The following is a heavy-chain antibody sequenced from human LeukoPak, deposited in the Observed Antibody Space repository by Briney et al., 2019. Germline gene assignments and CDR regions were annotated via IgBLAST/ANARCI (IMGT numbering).Heavy chain of an antibody. CDR2: IYNGGST. V-gene: IGHV3-66*01. D-gene: IGHD5-24*01. Sequence: GGSLRLSCAASGFTVSSNYMSWVRQAPGKGLEWVSVIYNGGSTYYADSVKGRFTIYRDNSKNTLYLQMNSLRAEDTAVYYCARDRDRKRWLQLRHPYYYYGMDVWGQGTTVTVSS. CDR1: GFTVSSNY. CDR3: ARDRDRKRWLQLRHPYYYYGMDV. J-gene: IGHJ6*02.